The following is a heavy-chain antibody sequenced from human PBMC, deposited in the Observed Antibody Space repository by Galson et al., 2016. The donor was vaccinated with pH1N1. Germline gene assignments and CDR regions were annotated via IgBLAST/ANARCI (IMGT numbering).Heavy chain of an antibody. CDR1: GDSITSGYY. D-gene: IGHD1-1*01. J-gene: IGHJ4*02. Sequence: ETLSLTCAVSGDSITSGYYWGWIRQAPGRGLEWSGSFYDSGSTTYYKSSLKSRVAISVHTSKNPFSLRLSSMTAADTAVYYCAKMARTSGPDSEYYFDFWGQGMLVTVSS. CDR2: FYDSGSTT. CDR3: AKMARTSGPDSEYYFDF. V-gene: IGHV4-38-2*01.